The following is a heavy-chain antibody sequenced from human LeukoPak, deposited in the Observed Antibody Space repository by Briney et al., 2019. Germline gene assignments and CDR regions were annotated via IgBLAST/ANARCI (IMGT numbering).Heavy chain of an antibody. J-gene: IGHJ5*02. D-gene: IGHD6-19*01. CDR3: ARGSAVAGTSWFDP. CDR2: IIPIFGTA. Sequence: SVKVSCKASGGTFSSYAISWVRQAPGQGLEWMGRIIPIFGTANYAQKFQGRVTMTRDMSTSTVYMELSSLRSEDTAVYYCARGSAVAGTSWFDPWGQGTLVTVSS. V-gene: IGHV1-69*05. CDR1: GGTFSSYA.